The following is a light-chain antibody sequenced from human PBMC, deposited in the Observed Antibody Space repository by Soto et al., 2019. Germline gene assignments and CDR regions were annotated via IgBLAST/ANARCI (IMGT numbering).Light chain of an antibody. V-gene: IGKV1-12*01. Sequence: DIQMTQSPSSVSASVGDRVTITCRASQAITRSLAWYHQKPGEAPKLLIYAASILQSGVPSRFSGSGSGTDFTLTITRLQPEDFASYYCQQANSFPFTFGPGTKV. J-gene: IGKJ3*01. CDR3: QQANSFPFT. CDR2: AAS. CDR1: QAITRS.